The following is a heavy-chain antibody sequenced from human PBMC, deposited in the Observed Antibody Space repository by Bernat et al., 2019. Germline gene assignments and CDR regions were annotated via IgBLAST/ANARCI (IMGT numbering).Heavy chain of an antibody. V-gene: IGHV1-69*06. CDR1: GGTFSSYA. D-gene: IGHD2-2*01. CDR2: IIPIFGTA. J-gene: IGHJ6*03. Sequence: QVQLVQSGAEVKKPGSSVKVSCKASGGTFSSYAISWVRQAPGQGLERMGGIIPIFGTANYAQKFQGRVTITADKSTSTAYMELSSLRSEDTAVYYCVVVPAAMDYYYYMDVWGKGTTVTVSS. CDR3: VVVPAAMDYYYYMDV.